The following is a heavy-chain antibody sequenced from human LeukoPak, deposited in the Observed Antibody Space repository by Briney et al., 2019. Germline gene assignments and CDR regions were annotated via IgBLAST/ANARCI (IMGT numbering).Heavy chain of an antibody. V-gene: IGHV3-7*02. CDR3: AKGGSGTYTYYFDY. Sequence: GGSLRLSCAASGFTFSSYWMSWVRQAPGKGLECVANIKQDGSEKYYVDSVKGRFTISRDNAKNSLYLQMNSLRAEDTAVYYCAKGGSGTYTYYFDYWGQGTLVTVSS. J-gene: IGHJ4*02. CDR2: IKQDGSEK. D-gene: IGHD1-26*01. CDR1: GFTFSSYW.